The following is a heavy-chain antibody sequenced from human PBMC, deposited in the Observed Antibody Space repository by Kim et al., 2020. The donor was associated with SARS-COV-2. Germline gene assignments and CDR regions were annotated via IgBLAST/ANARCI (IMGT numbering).Heavy chain of an antibody. Sequence: GGSLRLSCAASGFTFSSYGMHWVRQAPGKGLEWVAVISYDGSNKYYADSVKGRFTISRDNSKNTLYLQMNSLRAEDTAVYYCAKEAALLWFGELSWFDPWGQGTLVTVSS. D-gene: IGHD3-10*01. V-gene: IGHV3-30*18. CDR3: AKEAALLWFGELSWFDP. CDR1: GFTFSSYG. CDR2: ISYDGSNK. J-gene: IGHJ5*02.